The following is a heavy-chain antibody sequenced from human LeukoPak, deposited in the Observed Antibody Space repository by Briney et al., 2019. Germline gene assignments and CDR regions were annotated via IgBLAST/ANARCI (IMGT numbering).Heavy chain of an antibody. CDR2: IYYSGST. CDR1: GGAISSYY. J-gene: IGHJ3*02. V-gene: IGHV4-59*01. Sequence: SETLSLTCTVTGGAISSYYWNWIRKTPGMGLEGIGYIYYSGSTNYNPSLKSRVTISVDTSKNQFSLKLSSVTAADTAVYYCARLGWLPKTIENDAFDIWGQGTMVTVSS. CDR3: ARLGWLPKTIENDAFDI. D-gene: IGHD5-12*01.